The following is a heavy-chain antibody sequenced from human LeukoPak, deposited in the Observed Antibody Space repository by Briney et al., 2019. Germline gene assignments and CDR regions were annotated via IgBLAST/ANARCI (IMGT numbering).Heavy chain of an antibody. J-gene: IGHJ4*02. V-gene: IGHV3-21*01. CDR3: ARTGLYDFWSGLPSY. CDR1: GFTFSSYS. CDR2: ISSSSSYI. D-gene: IGHD3-3*01. Sequence: PGGSLRLSCAASGFTFSSYSMNWVRQAPGKGLEWVSSISSSSSYIYYADSVKGRFTISRDNAKNSLYLQMNSLRAEDTAVYYCARTGLYDFWSGLPSYWGQGTLVTASS.